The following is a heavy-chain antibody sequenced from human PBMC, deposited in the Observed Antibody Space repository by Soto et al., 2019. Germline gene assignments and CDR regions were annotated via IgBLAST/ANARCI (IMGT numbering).Heavy chain of an antibody. CDR3: TTDPTEYYYDSSGYYYRGDY. CDR2: IKSKTDGGAT. Sequence: GGSLRLSCAASGFTFSNAWMNWVRQAPGKGLEWVGRIKSKTDGGATDYAAPVKGRFTISRDDSKNTLYLQMNSLKTEDTAVYCCTTDPTEYYYDSSGYYYRGDYWGQGTLVTVSS. CDR1: GFTFSNAW. J-gene: IGHJ4*02. D-gene: IGHD3-22*01. V-gene: IGHV3-15*07.